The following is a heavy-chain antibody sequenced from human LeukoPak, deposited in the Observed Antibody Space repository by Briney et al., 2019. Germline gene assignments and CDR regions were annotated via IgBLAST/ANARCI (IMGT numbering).Heavy chain of an antibody. CDR2: ISYDGSNK. J-gene: IGHJ4*02. D-gene: IGHD3/OR15-3a*01. V-gene: IGHV3-30-3*01. CDR3: VRGPLINDFWTAYCDY. Sequence: PGRSLRLSCAASGFTFSSYAMHWVRQAPGKGLEWVAVISYDGSNKYYADSVKGRFTISRDNSKNTLYLQMNSLRGEDTAVYHCVRGPLINDFWTAYCDYWGQGTLVSVSS. CDR1: GFTFSSYA.